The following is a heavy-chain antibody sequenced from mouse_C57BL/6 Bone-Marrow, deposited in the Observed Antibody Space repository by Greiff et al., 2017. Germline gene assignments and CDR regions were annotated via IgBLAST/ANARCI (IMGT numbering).Heavy chain of an antibody. D-gene: IGHD1-1*01. CDR1: GFTFTDYY. J-gene: IGHJ1*03. CDR3: ARVGPYGSSPNWYFDV. Sequence: EVTLMASGGGLVQPGGSLSLSCAASGFTFTDYYMSWVRQPPGKALEWLGFIRNKANGYTTEYSASVKGRFTISRDNSQSILYLQMNALRAEDSATYYWARVGPYGSSPNWYFDVWGTGTTVTVAA. CDR2: IRNKANGYTT. V-gene: IGHV7-3*01.